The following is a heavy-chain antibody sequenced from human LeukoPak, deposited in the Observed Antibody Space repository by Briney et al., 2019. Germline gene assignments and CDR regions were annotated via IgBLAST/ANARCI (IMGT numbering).Heavy chain of an antibody. CDR3: AKASAMIVVVSKHFDY. J-gene: IGHJ4*02. CDR2: ISGSGGST. D-gene: IGHD3-22*01. CDR1: GFTFSSYA. Sequence: GRSLRLSCAASGFTFSSYAMSWVRQAPGKGLEWVSAISGSGGSTYYADSVKGRFTISRDNSKNTLYLQMNSLRAEDTAVYYCAKASAMIVVVSKHFDYWGQGTLVTVSS. V-gene: IGHV3-23*01.